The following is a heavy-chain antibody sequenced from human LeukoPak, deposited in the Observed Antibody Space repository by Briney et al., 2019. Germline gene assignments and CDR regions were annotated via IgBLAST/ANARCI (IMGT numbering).Heavy chain of an antibody. CDR1: GYTLTELS. Sequence: ASVKVSCKVSGYTLTELSMHWVRQAPGQGLEWMGWISAYNGNTNYAQKLQGRVTMTTDTSTSTAYMELRSLRSDDTAVYYCARGAPLYYDSSGYGIDYWGQGTLVTVSS. V-gene: IGHV1-18*01. CDR2: ISAYNGNT. D-gene: IGHD3-22*01. J-gene: IGHJ4*02. CDR3: ARGAPLYYDSSGYGIDY.